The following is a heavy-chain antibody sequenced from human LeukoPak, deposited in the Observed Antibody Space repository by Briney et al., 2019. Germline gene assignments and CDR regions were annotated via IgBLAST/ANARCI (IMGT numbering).Heavy chain of an antibody. CDR1: GFTFSSYG. J-gene: IGHJ6*02. CDR2: IWYDGSNK. Sequence: GGSLRLSCAASGFTFSSYGMHWVRQAPGKGLEWVAVIWYDGSNKYYADSVKGRFTISRDNSKNTLYLQMNSLRAEDTAVYYCAKTYLWFGELLYDGMDVWGQGTTVTVSS. CDR3: AKTYLWFGELLYDGMDV. V-gene: IGHV3-33*06. D-gene: IGHD3-10*01.